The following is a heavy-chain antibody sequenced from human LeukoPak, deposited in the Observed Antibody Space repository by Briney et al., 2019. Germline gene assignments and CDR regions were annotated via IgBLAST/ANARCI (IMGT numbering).Heavy chain of an antibody. J-gene: IGHJ3*02. CDR1: GYTFTGYY. D-gene: IGHD3-3*01. Sequence: GASVKVSCKASGYTFTGYYMHWVRQAPGQGLEWMGWINPNSGGTNYAQKFQGRVTMTRDTSISTAYMELSRLRSDDTAVYYCARDQALRFLEWLPRNGAFDIWGQGTMVTVSS. CDR2: INPNSGGT. CDR3: ARDQALRFLEWLPRNGAFDI. V-gene: IGHV1-2*02.